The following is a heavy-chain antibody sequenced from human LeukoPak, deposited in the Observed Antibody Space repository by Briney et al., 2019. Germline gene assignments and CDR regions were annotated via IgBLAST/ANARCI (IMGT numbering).Heavy chain of an antibody. CDR2: INTNTGNP. Sequence: ASVKVSCKASGYTFTSYAMNWVRQAPGRGLEWMGWINTNTGNPTYAQGFTGRFVFSLDTSVSTAYLQISSLKAEDTAVYYCARANSRYYYDSSGTWDYYYYMDVWGKGTTVTVSS. D-gene: IGHD3-22*01. V-gene: IGHV7-4-1*02. CDR1: GYTFTSYA. J-gene: IGHJ6*03. CDR3: ARANSRYYYDSSGTWDYYYYMDV.